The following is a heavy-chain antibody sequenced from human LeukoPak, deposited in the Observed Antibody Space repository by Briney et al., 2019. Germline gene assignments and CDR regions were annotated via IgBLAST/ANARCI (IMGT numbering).Heavy chain of an antibody. Sequence: SVKVSCKTSGGTFNNSAISWVRQAPGQGLEWLGGIMPLFGTAGYAQKFQGRVTITKDESTRTVYLELTSLTSDDTAVYYWARVNLRAFDFWGQGTLVTVSS. V-gene: IGHV1-69*05. J-gene: IGHJ4*02. CDR1: GGTFNNSA. CDR2: IMPLFGTA. CDR3: ARVNLRAFDF.